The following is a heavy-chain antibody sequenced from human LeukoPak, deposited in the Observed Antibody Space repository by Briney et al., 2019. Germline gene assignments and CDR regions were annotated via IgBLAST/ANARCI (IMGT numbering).Heavy chain of an antibody. CDR3: ARIVVVTAPTIYYFDY. D-gene: IGHD2-21*02. V-gene: IGHV4-38-2*01. Sequence: GSLRLSCAASGFTFSNYWMGWVRQPPGKGLEWIGSIYYSGSTYYNPSLKSRVTISVDTSKNQFSLKLSSVTAADTAVYYCARIVVVTAPTIYYFDYWGQGTLVTVSS. CDR2: IYYSGST. CDR1: GFTFSNYW. J-gene: IGHJ4*02.